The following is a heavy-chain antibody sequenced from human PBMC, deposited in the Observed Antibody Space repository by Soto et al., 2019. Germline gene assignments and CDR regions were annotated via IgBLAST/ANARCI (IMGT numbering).Heavy chain of an antibody. CDR1: GYTFTRSG. Sequence: QVELVQSGAEVKKPGASVKVSCKASGYTFTRSGISWVRQAPGQGLEWIGWINTYNGDTTYAQNLQGRVAMTTDASTSTAYMELRSLRSADTAVYYCARDEYGGDSGYAMDVW. V-gene: IGHV1-18*01. J-gene: IGHJ6*01. D-gene: IGHD2-21*02. CDR3: ARDEYGGDSGYAMDV. CDR2: INTYNGDT.